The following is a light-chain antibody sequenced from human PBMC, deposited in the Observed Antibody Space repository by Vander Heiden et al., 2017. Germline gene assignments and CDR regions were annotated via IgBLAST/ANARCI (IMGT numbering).Light chain of an antibody. Sequence: QSALTQPASVSVSPGQSITISCTGTSSDVGAYNYVSWYQQHPGKAPKVMISDVSNRPSGVSNRFSGSKSGNTASLTISGLQAEDEADYYCSSYTSSLTRVFGSGTKVTVL. CDR3: SSYTSSLTRV. J-gene: IGLJ1*01. CDR2: DVS. CDR1: SSDVGAYNY. V-gene: IGLV2-14*01.